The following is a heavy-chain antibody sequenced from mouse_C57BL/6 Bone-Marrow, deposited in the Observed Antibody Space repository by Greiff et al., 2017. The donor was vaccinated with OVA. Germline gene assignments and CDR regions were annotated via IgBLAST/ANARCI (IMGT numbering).Heavy chain of an antibody. D-gene: IGHD2-3*01. CDR1: GFTFTDYY. CDR3: ARDGYYLYYAMDY. Sequence: DVHLVESGGGLVQPGGSLSLSCAASGFTFTDYYMSWVRQPPGKALEWLGFIRNKANGYTTEYSASVKGRFTISRDNSQSILYLQLNALRAEDSATYYCARDGYYLYYAMDYWGQGTSVTVSS. CDR2: IRNKANGYTT. J-gene: IGHJ4*01. V-gene: IGHV7-3*01.